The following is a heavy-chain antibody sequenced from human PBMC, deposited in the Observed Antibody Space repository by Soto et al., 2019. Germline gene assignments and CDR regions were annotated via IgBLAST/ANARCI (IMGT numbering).Heavy chain of an antibody. V-gene: IGHV5-10-1*01. CDR2: VDPSDSYT. CDR1: GYSFTSYC. CDR3: ASHGDSSGWRSFDY. J-gene: IGHJ4*02. D-gene: IGHD6-19*01. Sequence: TGVSLRISCKGSGYSFTSYCSSWMRQMPGKGLEWMGRVDPSDSYTNYSPSFQGHVTISADKSISTAYLQWSSLKASDTAMYYCASHGDSSGWRSFDYWGQGTLVTVSS.